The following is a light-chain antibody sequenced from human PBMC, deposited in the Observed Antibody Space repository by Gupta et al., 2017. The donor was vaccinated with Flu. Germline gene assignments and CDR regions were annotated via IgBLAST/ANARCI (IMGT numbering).Light chain of an antibody. CDR2: EVS. CDR1: SSDVGGDKY. V-gene: IGLV2-14*01. J-gene: IGLJ3*02. Sequence: TSSDVGGDKYVSWYQQHPVKVPKLIIYEVSIRPSGVSNRFSGSKSGNTASLTISGLQAEDEADYYCSSFTSTSTLLFGGGTKLTVL. CDR3: SSFTSTSTLL.